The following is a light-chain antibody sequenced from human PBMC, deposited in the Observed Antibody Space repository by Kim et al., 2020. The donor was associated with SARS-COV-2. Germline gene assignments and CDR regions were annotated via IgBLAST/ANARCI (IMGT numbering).Light chain of an antibody. Sequence: VSVGKTIRSTCRGDSIRGDYATWDQQKPGQAPIVVIYGKNNRPSGIPDRFSGYSSGNTASLTISGTQAGDEADYYCNSRDSNDNVVFGGGTQLTVL. J-gene: IGLJ2*01. CDR1: SIRGDY. V-gene: IGLV3-19*01. CDR3: NSRDSNDNVV. CDR2: GKN.